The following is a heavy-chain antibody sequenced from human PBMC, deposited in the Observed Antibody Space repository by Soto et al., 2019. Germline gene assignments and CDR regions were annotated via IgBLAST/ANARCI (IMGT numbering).Heavy chain of an antibody. CDR2: ISTYNSRT. J-gene: IGHJ6*02. CDR3: ARARYCASPICYKHDYSGMDT. CDR1: GYTFTSHG. V-gene: IGHV1-18*04. D-gene: IGHD2-2*02. Sequence: QDQLVQSGAEVKKPGASVKISCEASGYTFTSHGISWVRQAPGQGLEWLGWISTYNSRTHYAQKVQGRVTMPTDTSTSTAYLDLRSLTFDDTAVYYCARARYCASPICYKHDYSGMDTWGQGTTVTVSS.